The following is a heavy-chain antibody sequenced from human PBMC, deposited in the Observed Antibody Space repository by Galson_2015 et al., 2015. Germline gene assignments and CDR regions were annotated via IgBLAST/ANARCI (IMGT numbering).Heavy chain of an antibody. CDR1: GFTFSSYG. Sequence: SLRLSCAASGFTFSSYGMHWVRQAPGKGLEWVAVISYDGSNKYYADSVKGRFTISRDNSKNTLYLQMNSLRAEDTAVYYCARDPDTHIYYYYGMDVWGQGTTVTVSS. J-gene: IGHJ6*02. D-gene: IGHD5-18*01. CDR2: ISYDGSNK. V-gene: IGHV3-30*03. CDR3: ARDPDTHIYYYYGMDV.